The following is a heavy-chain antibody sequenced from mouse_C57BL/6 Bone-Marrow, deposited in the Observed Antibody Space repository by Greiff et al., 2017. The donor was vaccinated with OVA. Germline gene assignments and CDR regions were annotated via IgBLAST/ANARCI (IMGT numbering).Heavy chain of an antibody. V-gene: IGHV2-2*01. CDR1: GFSLTSYG. D-gene: IGHD1-1*01. CDR3: ARDSCDWYFDV. J-gene: IGHJ1*03. Sequence: QVQLKQSGPGLVQPSQCLSITCTVSGFSLTSYGVHWVRQSPGKGLEWLGVIWSGGSTDYNAAFISSLSISKDNSKSQVFFKMNSLQADDTAMYYCARDSCDWYFDVWGTGTTVTVSS. CDR2: IWSGGST.